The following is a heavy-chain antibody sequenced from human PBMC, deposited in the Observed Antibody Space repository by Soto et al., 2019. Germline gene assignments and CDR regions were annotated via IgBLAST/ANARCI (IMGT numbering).Heavy chain of an antibody. V-gene: IGHV4-31*03. Sequence: QVQLQESGPGLVKPSQTLSLTCTVSGGSISSGGYYWSWIRQHPGKGLEWIGYIYYSGSTYYNPSLKSRVTISVDTSKNQVSLKLSSVTAADTAVYYCARVRYGSGSYLFDYWGQGTLVTVSS. CDR3: ARVRYGSGSYLFDY. J-gene: IGHJ4*02. CDR2: IYYSGST. D-gene: IGHD3-10*01. CDR1: GGSISSGGYY.